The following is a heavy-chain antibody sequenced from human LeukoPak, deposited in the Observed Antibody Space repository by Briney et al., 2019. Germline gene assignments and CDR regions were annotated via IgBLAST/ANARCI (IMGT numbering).Heavy chain of an antibody. Sequence: GGSLRLSCAASGFTFSSYWMSWVRPAPGKGLEWVANIKQDGSEKYYVDSVKGRFTISRDNAKNSLYLQMNSLRAEDTAVYYCASLKAWSSTNSDAFDIWGQGTMVTVSS. CDR2: IKQDGSEK. D-gene: IGHD2-2*01. V-gene: IGHV3-7*01. CDR3: ASLKAWSSTNSDAFDI. J-gene: IGHJ3*02. CDR1: GFTFSSYW.